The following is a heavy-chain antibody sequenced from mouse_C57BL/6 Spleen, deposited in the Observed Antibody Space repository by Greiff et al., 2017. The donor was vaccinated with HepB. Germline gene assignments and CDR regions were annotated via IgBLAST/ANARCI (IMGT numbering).Heavy chain of an antibody. J-gene: IGHJ2*01. CDR2: IYPRDGST. CDR1: GYTFTSYD. Sequence: QVQLKQSGPELVKPGASVKLSCKASGYTFTSYDINWVKQRPGQGLEWIGWIYPRDGSTKYNEKFKGKATLTVDTSSSTAYMELHSLTSEDSAVYFCARLPNYGSSYGDYWGQGTTLTVSS. CDR3: ARLPNYGSSYGDY. D-gene: IGHD1-1*01. V-gene: IGHV1-85*01.